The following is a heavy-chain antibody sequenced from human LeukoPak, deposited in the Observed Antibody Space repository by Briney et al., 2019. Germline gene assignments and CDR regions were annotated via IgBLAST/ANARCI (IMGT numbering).Heavy chain of an antibody. Sequence: SETLSLTCTVSGGSISSNYWSWIRQPAGMGLEWIGHIYTSGSTNYNPSLKSRVTMSVDTSKNQFSLKLSSLTAADTAVYYCARGEAAAPDVWGKGTTVTVSS. V-gene: IGHV4-4*07. D-gene: IGHD6-13*01. CDR1: GGSISSNY. CDR2: IYTSGST. CDR3: ARGEAAAPDV. J-gene: IGHJ6*04.